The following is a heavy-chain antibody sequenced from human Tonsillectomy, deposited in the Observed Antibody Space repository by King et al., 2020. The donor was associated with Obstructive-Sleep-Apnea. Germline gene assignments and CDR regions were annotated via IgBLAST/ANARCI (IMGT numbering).Heavy chain of an antibody. Sequence: VQLQQWGAGLLKPSETLSLTCAVYGWSFSGYYWSWIRQPPGKGLEWIGEINHSGSTHYHPSLRSRVTISVDTSKNQFSLNLSSVTAADTAVYYCARKDYYDSRDPWGQGTLVTVSS. V-gene: IGHV4-34*01. J-gene: IGHJ5*02. CDR1: GWSFSGYY. D-gene: IGHD3-22*01. CDR2: INHSGST. CDR3: ARKDYYDSRDP.